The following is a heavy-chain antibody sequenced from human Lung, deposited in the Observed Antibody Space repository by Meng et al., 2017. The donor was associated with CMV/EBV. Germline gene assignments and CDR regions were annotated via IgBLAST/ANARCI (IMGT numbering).Heavy chain of an antibody. CDR3: ARLAECSAGNCYFDY. Sequence: EGTVAGHTLNWVRHAPGPGVEWLGGLVPLLDITTYSQKFQGRVTITADKTTSTAYMELSSLRSEDRAIYYCARLAECSAGNCYFDYWGQGTLVTVSS. D-gene: IGHD4-23*01. V-gene: IGHV1-69*02. CDR1: EGTVAGHT. J-gene: IGHJ4*02. CDR2: LVPLLDIT.